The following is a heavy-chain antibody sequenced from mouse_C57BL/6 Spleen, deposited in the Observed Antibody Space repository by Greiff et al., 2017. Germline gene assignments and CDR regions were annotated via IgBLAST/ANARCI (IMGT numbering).Heavy chain of an antibody. CDR1: GFNIKDDY. D-gene: IGHD1-1*01. CDR3: TTETTVYYAMDY. CDR2: IDPENGDT. J-gene: IGHJ4*01. Sequence: EVKLVESGAELVRPGASVKLSCTASGFNIKDDYMHWVKQRPEQGLEWIGWIDPENGDTEYASKFQGKATITADTSSNTAYLQLSSLTSEDTAVYYCTTETTVYYAMDYWGQGTSVTVSS. V-gene: IGHV14-4*01.